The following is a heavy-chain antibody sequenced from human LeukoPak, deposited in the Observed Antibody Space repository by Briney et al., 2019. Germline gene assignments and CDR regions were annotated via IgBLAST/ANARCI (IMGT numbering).Heavy chain of an antibody. V-gene: IGHV3-23*01. CDR2: ISGSGGST. CDR1: GFTFSSYA. CDR3: AKDGSGSYRPDLFDY. D-gene: IGHD3-10*01. Sequence: GGSLRLSCAASGFTFSSYAMSWVRQAPGKGLEWVSAISGSGGSTYYADSVKGRFTISRDNSKDTLYLQMNSLRAEDTAVYYCAKDGSGSYRPDLFDYWGQGTLVTVSS. J-gene: IGHJ4*02.